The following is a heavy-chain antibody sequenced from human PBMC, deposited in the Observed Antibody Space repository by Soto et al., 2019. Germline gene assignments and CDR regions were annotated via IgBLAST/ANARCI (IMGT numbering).Heavy chain of an antibody. D-gene: IGHD6-13*01. CDR2: IYPGDSDT. Sequence: GESLKISCKGSGYSYTSYCIGSVRQKTGKGLEWMGIIYPGDSDTRYSPSFQGQVTISADKSISTAYLQWSSLKASDTAMYYCARAGYSSSWYHNWFDPWGQGTLVTVSS. J-gene: IGHJ5*02. CDR1: GYSYTSYC. CDR3: ARAGYSSSWYHNWFDP. V-gene: IGHV5-51*01.